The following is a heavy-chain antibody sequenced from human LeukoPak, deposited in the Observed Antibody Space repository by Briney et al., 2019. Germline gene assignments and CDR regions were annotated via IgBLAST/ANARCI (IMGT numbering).Heavy chain of an antibody. V-gene: IGHV4-59*13. J-gene: IGHJ3*01. D-gene: IGHD1-26*01. Sequence: SETLSLTCSVSGGSIGSSFWNWIRLSPGKGLEWIGYISYSGRTNYSPSLKSRVTISIDTSKNQLSLTLTSGTAADTALYYCARDRSGTYYTFDVWGQGTMVSVSA. CDR3: ARDRSGTYYTFDV. CDR1: GGSIGSSF. CDR2: ISYSGRT.